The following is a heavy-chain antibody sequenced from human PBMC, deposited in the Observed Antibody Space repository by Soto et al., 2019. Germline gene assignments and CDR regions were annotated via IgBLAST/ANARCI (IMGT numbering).Heavy chain of an antibody. CDR2: IDPSDSYT. D-gene: IGHD2-15*01. V-gene: IGHV5-10-1*01. Sequence: GDSLKVSCKWAGYSFTNYLISWVRQMPGKGLEWMGRIDPSDSYTNYSPSFQGHVTISADKSISTAYLQWSSLKASDTAMYYCARRRTLYAFDIWGQGTMVNVS. CDR1: GYSFTNYL. J-gene: IGHJ3*02. CDR3: ARRRTLYAFDI.